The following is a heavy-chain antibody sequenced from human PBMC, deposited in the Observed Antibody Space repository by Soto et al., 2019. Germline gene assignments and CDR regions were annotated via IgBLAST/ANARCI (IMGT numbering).Heavy chain of an antibody. V-gene: IGHV4-4*02. D-gene: IGHD3-9*01. CDR3: ARGPFYDILTGYSEDLDY. CDR1: GGSISSSNW. Sequence: SETLSLTCAVSGGSISSSNWWSWVRQPPGKGLEWIGEIYHSGSTNYNPSLKSRVTISVDKSKNQFSLKLSSVTAADTAVYYCARGPFYDILTGYSEDLDYWGQGTLVTVSS. J-gene: IGHJ4*02. CDR2: IYHSGST.